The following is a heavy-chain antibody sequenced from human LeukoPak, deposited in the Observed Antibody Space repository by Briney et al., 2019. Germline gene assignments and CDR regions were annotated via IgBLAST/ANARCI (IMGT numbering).Heavy chain of an antibody. CDR1: GFTFSRYW. CDR2: TNSDGWIT. D-gene: IGHD4/OR15-4a*01. J-gene: IGHJ4*02. Sequence: GGSLRLSCAASGFTFSRYWMHWVRQAPGQGLEWVSRTNSDGWITTYADSVKGRFTISRDNAKNTLYLQMNSLRAEDTAVYYCASVADYQIYDRGQGTPVTVA. V-gene: IGHV3-74*01. CDR3: ASVADYQIYD.